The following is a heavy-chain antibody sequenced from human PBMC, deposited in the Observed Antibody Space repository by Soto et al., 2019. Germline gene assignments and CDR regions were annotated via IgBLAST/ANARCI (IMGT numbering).Heavy chain of an antibody. CDR2: IRSKAYGGTT. D-gene: IGHD7-27*01. CDR1: GFTFSNAW. CDR3: TRDTNWGDAFDI. J-gene: IGHJ3*02. V-gene: IGHV3-49*04. Sequence: GGSLRLSCAASGFTFSNAWINWVRQAPGKGLEWVGFIRSKAYGGTTEYAASVKGRFTISRDDSKSIAYLQMNSLKTEDTAVYYCTRDTNWGDAFDIWGQGTMVTVS.